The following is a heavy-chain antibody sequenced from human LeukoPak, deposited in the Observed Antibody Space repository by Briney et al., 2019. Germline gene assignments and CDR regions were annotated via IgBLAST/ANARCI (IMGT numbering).Heavy chain of an antibody. Sequence: GGSLRLSCAASGFTFSDYYMSWIRQAPGKGLEWVSYISSSGSTIYYADSVKGRFTISRDNAKNSLYLQMNGLRAEDTAVYYCARDPFEYCSSTSCYTRGYYFDYWGQGTLVTVSS. J-gene: IGHJ4*02. CDR3: ARDPFEYCSSTSCYTRGYYFDY. CDR2: ISSSGSTI. D-gene: IGHD2-2*02. CDR1: GFTFSDYY. V-gene: IGHV3-11*04.